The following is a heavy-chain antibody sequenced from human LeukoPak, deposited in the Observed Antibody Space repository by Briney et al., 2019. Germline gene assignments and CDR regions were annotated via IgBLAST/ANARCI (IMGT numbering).Heavy chain of an antibody. CDR3: ARHRRFRDIVATMYYFDY. D-gene: IGHD5-12*01. CDR2: IYYSGST. CDR1: GYSISSSSYY. Sequence: SETLSLTCTVSGYSISSSSYYWGWIRQPPGKGLEWIGSIYYSGSTYYNPSLKSRVTISVDTSKNQFSLKLSSVTAADTAVYYCARHRRFRDIVATMYYFDYWGQGTLVTVSS. J-gene: IGHJ4*02. V-gene: IGHV4-39*01.